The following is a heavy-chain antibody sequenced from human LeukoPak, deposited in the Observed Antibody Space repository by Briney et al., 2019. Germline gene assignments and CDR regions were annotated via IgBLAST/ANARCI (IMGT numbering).Heavy chain of an antibody. CDR2: INPNSGGT. V-gene: IGHV1-2*02. D-gene: IGHD6-13*01. CDR3: ARNHGQQLAFDY. CDR1: GYTFTSYG. Sequence: GASVKVSCKASGYTFTSYGISWVRQAPGQGLEWMGWINPNSGGTKYAQKFQGRVTMTRDTSISTAYMELSRLRSDDTAVYYCARNHGQQLAFDYWGQGTLVTVSS. J-gene: IGHJ4*02.